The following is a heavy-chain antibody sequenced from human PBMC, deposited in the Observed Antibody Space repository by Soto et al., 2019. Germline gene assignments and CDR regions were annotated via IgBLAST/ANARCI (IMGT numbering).Heavy chain of an antibody. V-gene: IGHV1-18*04. CDR2: ISAYNGNT. Sequence: ASVKVSCKASGYTFTSYGISWVRQAPGQGLEWMGWISAYNGNTDYAQKLQGRVTMTTDTSTTTAYMELRSLRPDDTAVYYCARWAGRVRDYGGPFDYWGQGSLVTVSS. CDR1: GYTFTSYG. J-gene: IGHJ4*02. CDR3: ARWAGRVRDYGGPFDY. D-gene: IGHD4-17*01.